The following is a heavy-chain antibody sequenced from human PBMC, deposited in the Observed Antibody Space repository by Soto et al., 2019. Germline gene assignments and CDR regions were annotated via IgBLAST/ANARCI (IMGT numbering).Heavy chain of an antibody. CDR2: IYHSGST. V-gene: IGHV4-4*02. CDR1: GGSISSSNW. J-gene: IGHJ5*02. CDR3: ATRQGLKRGWSAP. Sequence: QVQLQESGPGLVKPSGTLSLTCAVSGGSISSSNWWSWVRQPPGKGLEWIGEIYHSGSTNYNPSLKRGSTKSVNRPKNRFPLMRGSGPAADTPVYYWATRQGLKRGWSAPGGQEPLFTASS. D-gene: IGHD6-19*01.